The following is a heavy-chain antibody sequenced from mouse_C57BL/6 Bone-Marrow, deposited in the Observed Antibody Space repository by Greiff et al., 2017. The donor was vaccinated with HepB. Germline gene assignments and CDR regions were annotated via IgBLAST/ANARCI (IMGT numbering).Heavy chain of an antibody. Sequence: QVQLQQPGTELVKPGASVKLSCKASGYTFTSYWMHWVKQRPGQGLEWIGNINPSNGGTNYNEKFKSKASLTVDKSSSTAYMQLSSLTSEDSAVYYCAREGQLRLPFAYWGQGTLVTVSA. V-gene: IGHV1-53*01. CDR2: INPSNGGT. J-gene: IGHJ3*01. D-gene: IGHD3-2*02. CDR1: GYTFTSYW. CDR3: AREGQLRLPFAY.